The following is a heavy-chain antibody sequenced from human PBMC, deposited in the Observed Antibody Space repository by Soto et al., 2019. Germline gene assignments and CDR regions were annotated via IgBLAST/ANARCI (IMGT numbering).Heavy chain of an antibody. CDR3: AKGLRITMILVVLTLDY. Sequence: GGSLRLSCAASGFTFSSYAMSWVRQAPGKGLEWVSGISGSGDSTYYADSVKGRFTISRDNSKNTLYLQMNSLRAEDTAVYYCAKGLRITMILVVLTLDYWGQGTLVTVSS. CDR2: ISGSGDST. V-gene: IGHV3-23*01. D-gene: IGHD3-22*01. J-gene: IGHJ4*02. CDR1: GFTFSSYA.